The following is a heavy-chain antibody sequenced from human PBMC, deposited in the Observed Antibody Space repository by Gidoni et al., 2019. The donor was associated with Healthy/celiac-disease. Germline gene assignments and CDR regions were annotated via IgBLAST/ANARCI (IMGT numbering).Heavy chain of an antibody. D-gene: IGHD3-10*01. V-gene: IGHV1-2*02. CDR1: GYTFTGYY. Sequence: QVQLVQSGAEVKKPGASVKVSCKASGYTFTGYYMHCVRQAPGQGLEWMGWINPNSGGTNYAQKFQGRVTMTRDTSISTAYMELSRLRSDDTAVYYCARDQRNYYGSGSYYTYLYFDYWGQGTLVTVSS. CDR2: INPNSGGT. J-gene: IGHJ4*02. CDR3: ARDQRNYYGSGSYYTYLYFDY.